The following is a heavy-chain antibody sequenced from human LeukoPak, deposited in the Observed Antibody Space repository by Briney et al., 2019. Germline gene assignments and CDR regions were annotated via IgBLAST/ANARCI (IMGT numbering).Heavy chain of an antibody. J-gene: IGHJ6*03. D-gene: IGHD4-11*01. CDR3: ARSVSHYYYMDV. CDR1: GGSISSYY. CDR2: IYTSGST. Sequence: SDTLSLTCTVSGGSISSYYWSWIRQPPGKGLEWIGYIYTSGSTKYNPSLKSRVTISVATSKNQFSLKLSSVTAANTAVYYCARSVSHYYYMDVWGKGTTVTVSS. V-gene: IGHV4-4*09.